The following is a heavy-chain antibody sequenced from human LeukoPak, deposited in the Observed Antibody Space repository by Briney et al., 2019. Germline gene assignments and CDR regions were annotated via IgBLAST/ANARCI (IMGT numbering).Heavy chain of an antibody. CDR2: IHHTGST. Sequence: SETLSLTCAVSGYSISSGYYWGWIRQSPGKGLEWIGSIHHTGSTYYNPSLKSRVTVSVDTSNNQFSLKLSSVTAADTAVYYCARLHADTSLTPYYYYIYVWGKGTTVTVSS. V-gene: IGHV4-38-2*01. CDR1: GYSISSGYY. D-gene: IGHD5-18*01. CDR3: ARLHADTSLTPYYYYIYV. J-gene: IGHJ6*03.